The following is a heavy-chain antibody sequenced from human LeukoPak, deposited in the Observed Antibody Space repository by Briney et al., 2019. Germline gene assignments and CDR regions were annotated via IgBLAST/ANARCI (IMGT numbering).Heavy chain of an antibody. CDR1: GFSLSTSGVG. CDR3: AHEGLTYYDFWSGYLRPHVFDY. CDR2: IYWNDDK. J-gene: IGHJ4*02. Sequence: SGPTLVKPTQTLTLTCTFSGFSLSTSGVGVGWIRQPPGKALEWLALIYWNDDKRYSPSLKSRLTITKDTSKNQVVLTMTNMDPVDTATYYCAHEGLTYYDFWSGYLRPHVFDYWGQGTLVTVSS. D-gene: IGHD3-3*01. V-gene: IGHV2-5*01.